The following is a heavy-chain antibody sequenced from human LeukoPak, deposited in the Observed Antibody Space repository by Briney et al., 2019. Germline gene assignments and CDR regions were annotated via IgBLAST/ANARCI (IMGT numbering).Heavy chain of an antibody. CDR3: ASASSPEYCSGGSCYSGGWFDP. J-gene: IGHJ5*02. D-gene: IGHD2-15*01. Sequence: SETLSLTCSVSGVSISSYYWSWIRQPPGKGLEWVGYIYYNGNTGYNPSLKSRVTISVDTSKNQFSLKLSSVTAADTAVYYCASASSPEYCSGGSCYSGGWFDPWGQGTLVTVSS. CDR2: IYYNGNT. CDR1: GVSISSYY. V-gene: IGHV4-59*08.